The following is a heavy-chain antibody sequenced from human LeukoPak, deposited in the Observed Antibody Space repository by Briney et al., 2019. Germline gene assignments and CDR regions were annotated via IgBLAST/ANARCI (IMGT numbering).Heavy chain of an antibody. CDR3: ARSQFGELLSGSDY. J-gene: IGHJ4*02. CDR1: GFTFDDYA. V-gene: IGHV3-9*01. CDR2: ISWNSGSI. D-gene: IGHD3-10*01. Sequence: GGSLRLSCAASGFTFDDYAMHWVRQAPGKGLEWVSGISWNSGSIGYADSVKGRFTISRDNAKNSLYLQMNSLRAEDTAVYYCARSQFGELLSGSDYWGQGTLVTVSS.